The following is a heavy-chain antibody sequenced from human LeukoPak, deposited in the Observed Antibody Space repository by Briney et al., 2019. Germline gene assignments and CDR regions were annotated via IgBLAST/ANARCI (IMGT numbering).Heavy chain of an antibody. J-gene: IGHJ4*02. D-gene: IGHD3-16*01. V-gene: IGHV3-21*01. CDR3: ARDPDHGAVDY. CDR1: GFTFSSYS. CDR2: ISSSSSYI. Sequence: PGGSLRLSCAASGFTFSSYSMSWVCQAPGKGLEWVSSISSSSSYIYYADSVKGRFTISRGNAKNSLYLQMNSLRVEDTAVYYCARDPDHGAVDYWGQGTLVTVSS.